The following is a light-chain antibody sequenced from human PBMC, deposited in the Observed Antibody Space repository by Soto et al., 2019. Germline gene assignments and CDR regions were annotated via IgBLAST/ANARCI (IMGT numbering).Light chain of an antibody. Sequence: QSVLTQPPSVSGAPGQRVTISCTGSSSDIGAGYDVHWYQQLPGTAPKLLIYDNSNRPSGVPDRFSGSKSGTSASLAITGLQAEDEADYYCQSYDSSLSGYVIFGGGTKVTV. CDR1: SSDIGAGYD. J-gene: IGLJ2*01. CDR3: QSYDSSLSGYVI. CDR2: DNS. V-gene: IGLV1-40*01.